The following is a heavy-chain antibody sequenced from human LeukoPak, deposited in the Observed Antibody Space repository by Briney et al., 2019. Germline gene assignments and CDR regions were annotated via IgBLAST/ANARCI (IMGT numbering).Heavy chain of an antibody. CDR3: ARVDSVAGKKSFDY. V-gene: IGHV3-74*01. J-gene: IGHJ4*02. CDR1: GFTFSSYW. Sequence: GGSLRLSCAASGFTFSSYWMHWVRQAPGKGLVWVSQINTDGSATDYADSVKGRFTLSRDNAKNTLYLQKNSLRAEDTAVYYCARVDSVAGKKSFDYWGQGTLVTVSS. CDR2: INTDGSAT. D-gene: IGHD6-19*01.